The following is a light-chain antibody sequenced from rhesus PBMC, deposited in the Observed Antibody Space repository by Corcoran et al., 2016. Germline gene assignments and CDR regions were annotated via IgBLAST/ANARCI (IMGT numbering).Light chain of an antibody. CDR2: DAS. CDR3: LQFNSDPYS. Sequence: DIQMTQSPSSLSASVGDRVTITCRASQGISNYLSWYQEKTGKDSKLLIYDASTLRSGVPSRFSGSGSGTDFTLTISSLQPEDFATYYCLQFNSDPYSFGQGTKVEIK. V-gene: IGKV1-43*02. CDR1: QGISNY. J-gene: IGKJ2*01.